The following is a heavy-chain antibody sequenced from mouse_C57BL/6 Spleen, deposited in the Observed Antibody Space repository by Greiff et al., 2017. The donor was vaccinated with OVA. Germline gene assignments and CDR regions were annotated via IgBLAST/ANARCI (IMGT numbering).Heavy chain of an antibody. CDR2: INYDGSST. CDR3: ARDRLYYFDY. J-gene: IGHJ2*01. V-gene: IGHV5-16*01. Sequence: EVMLVESEGGLVQPGSSMKLSCTASGFTFSDYYMAWVRQVPEKGLEWVANINYDGSSTYYLDSLKSRFIISRDNAKNILYLQMSSLKSEDTATYYCARDRLYYFDYWGQGTTLTVSS. CDR1: GFTFSDYY.